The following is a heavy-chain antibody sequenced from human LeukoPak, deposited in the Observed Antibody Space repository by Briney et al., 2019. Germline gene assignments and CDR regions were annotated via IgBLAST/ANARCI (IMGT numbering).Heavy chain of an antibody. D-gene: IGHD2-15*01. CDR2: IIPIFGTA. CDR1: GYTFTGYH. Sequence: ASVKVSCKASGYTFTGYHMHWVRQAPGQGLEWMGGIIPIFGTANYAQKFQGRVTITADESTSTAYMELSSLRSEDTAVYYCARDADPYCSGGSCYTSTQRDYYYMDVWGKGTTVTISS. V-gene: IGHV1-69*13. J-gene: IGHJ6*03. CDR3: ARDADPYCSGGSCYTSTQRDYYYMDV.